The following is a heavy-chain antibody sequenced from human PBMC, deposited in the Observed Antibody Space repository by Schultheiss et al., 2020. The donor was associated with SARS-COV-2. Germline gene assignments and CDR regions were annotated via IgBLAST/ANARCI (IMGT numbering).Heavy chain of an antibody. J-gene: IGHJ5*01. D-gene: IGHD6-6*01. CDR3: ARDLHSSGWFDP. Sequence: SETLSLTCTVSGGSISSGGYYWSWIRQPPGKGLEWIGYIYYSGSTYYNPSLKSRVTISVDTSKNQFSLKLSSVTAADTAVYYCARDLHSSGWFDPWGQGTTVTVSS. V-gene: IGHV4-31*03. CDR2: IYYSGST. CDR1: GGSISSGGYY.